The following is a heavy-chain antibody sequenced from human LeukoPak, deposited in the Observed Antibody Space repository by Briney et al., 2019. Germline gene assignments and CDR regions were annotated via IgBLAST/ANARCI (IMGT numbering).Heavy chain of an antibody. CDR3: AKDAQTGSYYVLAYDI. D-gene: IGHD1-26*01. Sequence: GGSLRLSCAASGFTFDDYAMHWVRQAPGKGLEWVSGISWNSGSIGYADSVKGRFTISRDNAKNSLYLQMNSLRAEDTAVYYCAKDAQTGSYYVLAYDIWGQGTMVTVSS. V-gene: IGHV3-9*01. CDR1: GFTFDDYA. CDR2: ISWNSGSI. J-gene: IGHJ3*02.